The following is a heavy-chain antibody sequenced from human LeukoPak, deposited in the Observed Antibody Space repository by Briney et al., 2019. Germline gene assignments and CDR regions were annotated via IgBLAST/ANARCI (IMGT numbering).Heavy chain of an antibody. D-gene: IGHD6-25*01. CDR1: GFTFGSYG. CDR3: ARDSPNIRGYVYLDN. J-gene: IGHJ4*02. V-gene: IGHV3-7*01. CDR2: IQQDGSEK. Sequence: GGSLRLSCAASGFTFGSYGMNWVRQAPWKGLEWVAYIQQDGSEKYSVDSVKGRFTISRDNAKKSLYLQMNTLRAEDTAVYYCARDSPNIRGYVYLDNWGQGTLVTVSS.